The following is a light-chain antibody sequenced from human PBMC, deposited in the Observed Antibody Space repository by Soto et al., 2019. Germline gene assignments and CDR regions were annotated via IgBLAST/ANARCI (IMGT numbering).Light chain of an antibody. Sequence: QSALTQPASVSGSPGQSITVSCTGTSIDVGLYDYVSWFQQHPGKSPKTIIYEVSHRPSGVSSRFSGSKSGNTASLTISGLQTEDEADYYCSSYTTVFTYVFGTGTKVTVL. J-gene: IGLJ1*01. CDR3: SSYTTVFTYV. V-gene: IGLV2-14*01. CDR2: EVS. CDR1: SIDVGLYDY.